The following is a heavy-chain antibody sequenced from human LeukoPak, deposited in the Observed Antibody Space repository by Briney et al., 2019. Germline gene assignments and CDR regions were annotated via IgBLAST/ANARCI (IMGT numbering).Heavy chain of an antibody. CDR1: GFTMGNHW. CDR2: ISGSGGST. V-gene: IGHV3-23*01. D-gene: IGHD1-26*01. CDR3: AKSSWTHSGSPTDFDY. Sequence: PGGSLRLSCAASGFTMGNHWMSWVRQAPGKGLEWVSAISGSGGSTYYADSVKGRFTISRDNSKNTLYLQMNSLRAEDTAVYYCAKSSWTHSGSPTDFDYWGQGTLVTVSS. J-gene: IGHJ4*02.